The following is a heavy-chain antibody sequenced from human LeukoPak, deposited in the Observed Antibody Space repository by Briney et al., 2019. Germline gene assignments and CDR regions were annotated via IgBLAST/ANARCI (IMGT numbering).Heavy chain of an antibody. CDR1: GFTVSSNY. Sequence: GGSLRLSCAASGFTVSSNYMSWVRQAPGKGLEWVSVIYSGGSTHYADSVKGRFTISRDNSKNTLYLQMNSLRAEDTAVYYCARDRGGYYGSGSYGTDYWGQGTLVTVSS. V-gene: IGHV3-66*01. D-gene: IGHD3-10*01. CDR3: ARDRGGYYGSGSYGTDY. CDR2: IYSGGST. J-gene: IGHJ4*02.